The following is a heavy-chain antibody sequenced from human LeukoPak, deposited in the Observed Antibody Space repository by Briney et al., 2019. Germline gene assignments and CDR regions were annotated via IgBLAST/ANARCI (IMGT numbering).Heavy chain of an antibody. CDR1: GGSISSGDYY. J-gene: IGHJ3*02. CDR2: IYYSGST. CDR3: ARDRASPKAFDI. Sequence: PSQTLSLTSTVSGGSISSGDYYWSWIRQPPGKGLEWIGYIYYSGSTYYNPSLKSRVTISVDTSKNQFSLKLSSVTAADTAVYYCARDRASPKAFDIWGQGTMVTVSS. V-gene: IGHV4-30-4*08. D-gene: IGHD3-10*01.